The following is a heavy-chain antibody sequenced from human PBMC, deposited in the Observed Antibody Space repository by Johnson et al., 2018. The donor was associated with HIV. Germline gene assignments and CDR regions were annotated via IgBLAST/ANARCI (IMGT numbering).Heavy chain of an antibody. CDR2: IYSGGST. J-gene: IGHJ3*02. V-gene: IGHV3-66*01. D-gene: IGHD3-10*01. CDR3: ARGGFGELLQDDAFDI. CDR1: GFTVSSNY. Sequence: QLVESGGGLVQPGGSLRLSCAASGFTVSSNYMSWVRQAPGKGLEWVSVIYSGGSTYYADSVTGRFTISRDNSKNTLYLQMNSLRAEDTAVYYCARGGFGELLQDDAFDIWGQGTMVTVSS.